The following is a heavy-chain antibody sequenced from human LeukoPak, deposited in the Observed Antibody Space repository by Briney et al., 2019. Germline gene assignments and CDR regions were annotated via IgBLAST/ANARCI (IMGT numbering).Heavy chain of an antibody. CDR2: IYYSGST. V-gene: IGHV4-30-4*01. CDR3: ASNIVVVPAALEYFQH. CDR1: GGSISSGDYY. D-gene: IGHD2-2*01. Sequence: SQTLSLTCTVSGGSISSGDYYWSWIRQPPGKGLEWIGYIYYSGSTYYNPSLKSRVTISVGTSKNQFSLKLSSVTAADTAVYYCASNIVVVPAALEYFQHWGQGTLVTVSS. J-gene: IGHJ1*01.